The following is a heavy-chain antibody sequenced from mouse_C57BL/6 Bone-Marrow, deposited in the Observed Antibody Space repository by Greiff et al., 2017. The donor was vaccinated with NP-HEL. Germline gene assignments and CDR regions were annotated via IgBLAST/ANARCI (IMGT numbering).Heavy chain of an antibody. D-gene: IGHD2-3*01. CDR1: GFSLTSYA. J-gene: IGHJ4*01. CDR2: IWPGGGT. Sequence: VHLVESGPGLVAPSQSLSITCTVSGFSLTSYAISWVRQPPGKGLEWLGVIWPGGGTTYNSALNSSLSISKAHSTTQVFLKMNSLQTDDTARYYCARNRGIYDCYWIYAMDYGGRGTSVTVSS. V-gene: IGHV2-9-1*01. CDR3: ARNRGIYDCYWIYAMDY.